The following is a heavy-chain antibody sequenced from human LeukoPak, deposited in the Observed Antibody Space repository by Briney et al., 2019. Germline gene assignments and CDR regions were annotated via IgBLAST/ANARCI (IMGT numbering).Heavy chain of an antibody. J-gene: IGHJ4*02. D-gene: IGHD5-18*01. CDR2: ISAYNGNT. Sequence: RASVKVSCKASGYTFTSYGISWVRQAPGQGLEWMGWISAYNGNTNYAQKLQGRVTMTTDSSTSTAYMELRSLRSDDTAVYYCARDTWGIQLWPFDYWGREPWSPSPQ. CDR1: GYTFTSYG. CDR3: ARDTWGIQLWPFDY. V-gene: IGHV1-18*01.